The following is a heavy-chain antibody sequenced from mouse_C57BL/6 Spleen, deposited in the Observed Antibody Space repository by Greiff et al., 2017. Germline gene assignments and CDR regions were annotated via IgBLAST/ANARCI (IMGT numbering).Heavy chain of an antibody. CDR3: ARFYDGYYAWFAY. D-gene: IGHD2-3*01. J-gene: IGHJ3*01. CDR2: ISPAGSYT. V-gene: IGHV5-4*03. CDR1: GFTFSSYA. Sequence: VKLMEPGGGLVKPGGSLKLSCAASGFTFSSYAMSWVRQTPVQRLEWVATISPAGSYTHYPDNVKGQFTFTGDNAKNTQYLQMSHLTSEDTAMYYCARFYDGYYAWFAYWGQGTLVTVSA.